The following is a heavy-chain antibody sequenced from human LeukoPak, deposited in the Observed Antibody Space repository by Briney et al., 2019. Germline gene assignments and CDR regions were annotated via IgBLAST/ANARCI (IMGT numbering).Heavy chain of an antibody. CDR3: ARRLTDSSGFYPYYYYGRDV. CDR2: ISAYNGNT. V-gene: IGHV1-18*01. D-gene: IGHD3-22*01. Sequence: GASVKVSCKASGYTFTDYGINWVRQAPGQGLEWMGWISAYNGNTNYAQNLQGRVTMTIDTSTSTAYMELRSLRSDDTAVYYCARRLTDSSGFYPYYYYGRDVWGQGPTVTVSS. CDR1: GYTFTDYG. J-gene: IGHJ6*02.